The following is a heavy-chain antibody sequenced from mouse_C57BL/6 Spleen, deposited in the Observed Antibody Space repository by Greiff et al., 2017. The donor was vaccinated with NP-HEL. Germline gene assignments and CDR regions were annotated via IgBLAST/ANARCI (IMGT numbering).Heavy chain of an antibody. D-gene: IGHD1-1*01. J-gene: IGHJ1*03. Sequence: VQLQQSGAELVRPGASVTLSCKASGYTFTDYEMHWVKQTPVHGLEWIGAIDPETGGTSYNQTFKGKALLTADKSSSTPYMELRSLTSEDSAVYYCTDLCYYGSSYRYFDVWGTGTTVTVSS. CDR2: IDPETGGT. CDR1: GYTFTDYE. CDR3: TDLCYYGSSYRYFDV. V-gene: IGHV1-15*01.